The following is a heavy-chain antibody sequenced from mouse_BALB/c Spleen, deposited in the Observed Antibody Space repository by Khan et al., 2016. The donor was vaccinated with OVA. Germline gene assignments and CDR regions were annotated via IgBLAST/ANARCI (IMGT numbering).Heavy chain of an antibody. CDR1: GFSLSSSGMG. Sequence: QVQLKESGPGILQPSQTLSLTCSFSGFSLSSSGMGVSWIRQPSGKGLEWLAHIYWDDDKRYNPSLKSRLKISQDTSSNQVFLKITSVDTADTATYYCARTVWLLDFAKDYWGQGTSVTVSS. V-gene: IGHV8-12*01. D-gene: IGHD2-3*01. J-gene: IGHJ4*01. CDR2: IYWDDDK. CDR3: ARTVWLLDFAKDY.